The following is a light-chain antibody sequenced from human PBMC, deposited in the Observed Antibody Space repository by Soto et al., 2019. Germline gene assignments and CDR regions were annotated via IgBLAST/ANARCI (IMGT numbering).Light chain of an antibody. V-gene: IGKV1-33*01. CDR2: DAS. CDR1: QTISSW. Sequence: DIQMTQSPSTLSASVRDRVTITCRASQTISSWLAWFQQRPGKAPKLLIYDASSLETGVPSRFGGSGSGTDFTFTISRLQPEDIATYYCQQYDNVPLTFGGGTKVDIK. CDR3: QQYDNVPLT. J-gene: IGKJ4*01.